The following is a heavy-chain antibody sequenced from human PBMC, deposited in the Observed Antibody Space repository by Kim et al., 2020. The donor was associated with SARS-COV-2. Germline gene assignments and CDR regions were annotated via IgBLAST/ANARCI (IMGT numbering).Heavy chain of an antibody. D-gene: IGHD3-16*01. Sequence: YADSVKGRFTISRDNAKNSLYLQMNSRRAEDTAGYYGARDHRDYTTFDYGGQGTLVTVSS. CDR3: ARDHRDYTTFDY. J-gene: IGHJ4*02. V-gene: IGHV3-21*01.